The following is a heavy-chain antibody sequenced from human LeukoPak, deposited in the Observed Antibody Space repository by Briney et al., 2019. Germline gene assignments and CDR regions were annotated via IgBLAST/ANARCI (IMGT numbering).Heavy chain of an antibody. D-gene: IGHD1-26*01. CDR2: ITASGGNT. J-gene: IGHJ4*02. CDR3: AIRGATGKHFEY. CDR1: GITFSGYA. Sequence: GGSLRLSCAASGITFSGYAMNWVRQAPGRGLEWVSSITASGGNTNHADSVKGRFTISRDNSKKTLYLQMSSLKVEDAAIYYCAIRGATGKHFEYWGQGAQVTVSS. V-gene: IGHV3-23*01.